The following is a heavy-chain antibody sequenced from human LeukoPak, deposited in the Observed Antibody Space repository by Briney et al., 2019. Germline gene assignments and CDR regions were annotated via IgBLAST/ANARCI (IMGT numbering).Heavy chain of an antibody. V-gene: IGHV3-30*18. CDR3: AKDPTRLRRSRGPNWFDP. J-gene: IGHJ5*02. Sequence: GGSLRLSCAASGFTFSSYGMHWVRQAPGKGLGWVAVISYDGSNKYYADSVKGRFTISRDNSKNTLYLQMNSLRAEDTAVYYCAKDPTRLRRSRGPNWFDPWGQGTLVTVSS. CDR2: ISYDGSNK. CDR1: GFTFSSYG. D-gene: IGHD4-17*01.